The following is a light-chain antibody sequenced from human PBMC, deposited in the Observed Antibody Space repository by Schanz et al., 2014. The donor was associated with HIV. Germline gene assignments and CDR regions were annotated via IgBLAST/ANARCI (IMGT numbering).Light chain of an antibody. J-gene: IGLJ2*01. CDR2: EVR. Sequence: SALTQSASVSGSPGESITISCTGTSSDIGSYNLVSWFQHHPGEAPKIMIFEVRERPSGVPDRFSGFKSGDTASLTVSGLQPDDEADYYCSSYAGSKHWLFGGGTKLTVL. CDR3: SSYAGSKHWL. CDR1: SSDIGSYNL. V-gene: IGLV2-14*02.